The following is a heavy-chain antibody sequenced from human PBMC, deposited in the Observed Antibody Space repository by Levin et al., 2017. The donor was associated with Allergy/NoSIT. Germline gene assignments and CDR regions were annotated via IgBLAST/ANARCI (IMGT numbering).Heavy chain of an antibody. J-gene: IGHJ4*02. CDR1: GFTFSDYY. CDR2: ISSSSSYT. D-gene: IGHD4-17*01. CDR3: AKAAEYGAVAPGY. Sequence: GGSLRLSCAASGFTFSDYYMSWIRQTPGKGLEWVSSISSSSSYTYYADSVKGRFTISRDNAKNSLYLQMSSLRVEDTAFYYCAKAAEYGAVAPGYWGQGTLVTVS. V-gene: IGHV3-11*05.